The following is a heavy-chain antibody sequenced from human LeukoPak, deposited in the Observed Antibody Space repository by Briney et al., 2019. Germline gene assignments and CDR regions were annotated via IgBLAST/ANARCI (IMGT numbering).Heavy chain of an antibody. J-gene: IGHJ4*02. D-gene: IGHD6-13*01. Sequence: PSETLSLTCTVSGDSINNYYWNWIRQPPGKGLEWIGYIYYSGSTNYNPSLKSRVTISVDTSKNQFSLKLSSVTAADTAVYYCARSKAAAGTIFDYWGQGTLVTVSS. CDR2: IYYSGST. CDR3: ARSKAAAGTIFDY. V-gene: IGHV4-59*01. CDR1: GDSINNYY.